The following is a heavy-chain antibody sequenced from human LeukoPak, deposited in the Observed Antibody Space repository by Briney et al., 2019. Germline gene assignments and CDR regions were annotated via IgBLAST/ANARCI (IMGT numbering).Heavy chain of an antibody. V-gene: IGHV4-39*07. D-gene: IGHD3-10*01. CDR2: SYYNVST. CDR1: GGSISSSSYY. CDR3: ARVCYYGSGSYYPSQASPPNSWFDP. J-gene: IGHJ5*02. Sequence: SETLSLACTVSGGSISSSSYYSGWIRQPPGKGLEWSWSSYYNVSTYYNPSLKSRVTISVDTSKNQFSLKLGSVTAADTAVYYCARVCYYGSGSYYPSQASPPNSWFDPWGQGTLVTVSS.